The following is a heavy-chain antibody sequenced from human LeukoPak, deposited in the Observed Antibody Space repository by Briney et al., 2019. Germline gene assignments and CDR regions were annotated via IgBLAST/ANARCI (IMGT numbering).Heavy chain of an antibody. J-gene: IGHJ5*02. V-gene: IGHV4-4*09. CDR3: ARHFYGGNPWFDP. Sequence: SETLSLTCTVSGGPISSYYWSWIRQPPGKGLEWIGYIYTSGSTNYNPSLKSRVTISVDTSKNQFSLKLSSVTAADTAVYYCARHFYGGNPWFDPWGQGTLVTVSS. CDR1: GGPISSYY. CDR2: IYTSGST. D-gene: IGHD4-23*01.